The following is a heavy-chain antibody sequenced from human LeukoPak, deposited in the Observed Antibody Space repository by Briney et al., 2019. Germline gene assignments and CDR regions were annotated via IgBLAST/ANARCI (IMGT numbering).Heavy chain of an antibody. D-gene: IGHD4-17*01. CDR3: ARVTRGVTTPYFDY. CDR2: ISYDGSNK. V-gene: IGHV3-30*19. J-gene: IGHJ4*02. CDR1: GFTFSSYG. Sequence: GGSLRLSCAASGFTFSSYGMHWVRQAPGKGLEWVAVISYDGSNKYYADSVKGRFTISRDNSKNTLYLQMNSLGAEDTAVYYCARVTRGVTTPYFDYWGQGTLVTVSS.